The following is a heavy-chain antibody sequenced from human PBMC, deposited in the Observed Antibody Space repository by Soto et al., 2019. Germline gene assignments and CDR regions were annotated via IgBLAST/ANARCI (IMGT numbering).Heavy chain of an antibody. V-gene: IGHV4-31*03. CDR2: IYYSGST. CDR1: GGSISSGGYY. D-gene: IGHD3-3*01. Sequence: PSETLSLTCTVSGGSISSGGYYWSWIRQHPGKGLEWIGYIYYSGSTYCNPSLKSRVTISVDTSKNQLSLKLSSVTAADTAVYYCARSHREKPLELRPLNLDYWGQGTLVTVSS. CDR3: ARSHREKPLELRPLNLDY. J-gene: IGHJ4*02.